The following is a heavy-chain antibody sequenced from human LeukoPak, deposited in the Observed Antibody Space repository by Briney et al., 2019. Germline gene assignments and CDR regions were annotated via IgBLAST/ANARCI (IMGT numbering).Heavy chain of an antibody. V-gene: IGHV1-8*01. CDR1: GYTFTSYD. CDR3: ARAYSRGRWLQRIRGDFDY. Sequence: ASVKVSCKASGYTFTSYDINWVRQATGQGLEWMGWMNPNSGNTGYAQKFQGRVTMTRNTSISTAYMELSSLRSEDTAVYYCARAYSRGRWLQRIRGDFDYWGQGTLVTVSS. D-gene: IGHD2-15*01. J-gene: IGHJ4*02. CDR2: MNPNSGNT.